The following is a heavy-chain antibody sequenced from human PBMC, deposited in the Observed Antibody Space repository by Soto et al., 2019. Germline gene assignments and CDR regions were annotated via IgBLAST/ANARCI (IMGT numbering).Heavy chain of an antibody. D-gene: IGHD6-13*01. Sequence: GQLVQSGAEVKKPGSSVKVSCKASGGTFSSYAISWFRQTPGQGLAWMGGISPIFGTASYAQKFQGRVTITADKSTSTAYMALSSLRSEDTAVYYCALEAVGQQLTSPPDFWGQGTLVTVSS. CDR2: ISPIFGTA. CDR3: ALEAVGQQLTSPPDF. J-gene: IGHJ4*02. CDR1: GGTFSSYA. V-gene: IGHV1-69*06.